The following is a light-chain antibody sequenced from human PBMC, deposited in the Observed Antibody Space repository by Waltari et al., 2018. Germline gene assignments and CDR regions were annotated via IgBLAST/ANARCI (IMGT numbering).Light chain of an antibody. CDR2: GAS. Sequence: EIVMTQSPATLSVSPGERATLSCRASQSIGSHLAWYQQTPGQGPRLLIYGASTRATGIPARFSGRGSGTEFTLTISSLQSEDVAIYYCHQYYSSPLTFGQGTKVEIK. CDR1: QSIGSH. V-gene: IGKV3-15*01. CDR3: HQYYSSPLT. J-gene: IGKJ1*01.